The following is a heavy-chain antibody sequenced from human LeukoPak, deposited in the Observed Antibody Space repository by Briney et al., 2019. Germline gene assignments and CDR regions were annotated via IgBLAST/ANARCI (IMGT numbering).Heavy chain of an antibody. CDR3: AKAPYLSSGS. CDR1: GGSFRDYY. J-gene: IGHJ3*01. CDR2: INHSGST. V-gene: IGHV4-34*01. D-gene: IGHD3-22*01. Sequence: PSETLSLTCAVYGGSFRDYYWSWIRQPPGKGLKWIGEINHSGSTNYNPSLKSRVTISLNTSKNQFSLKLTSVTAADTAVYYCAKAPYLSSGSWGQGILVAVSS.